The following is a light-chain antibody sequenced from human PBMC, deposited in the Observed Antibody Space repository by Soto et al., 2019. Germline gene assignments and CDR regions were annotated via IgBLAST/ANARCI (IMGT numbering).Light chain of an antibody. Sequence: DIQMTQSPSTLSASVGDRVTITCRASQSISSWSAWYQQKPGKAPKLLIYDASTLESGGPSRFSGSGSGAEFTLTISSLQPDDFGSYYCQQYNNYPWTFGQGTNVDMK. CDR3: QQYNNYPWT. CDR1: QSISSW. V-gene: IGKV1-5*01. CDR2: DAS. J-gene: IGKJ1*01.